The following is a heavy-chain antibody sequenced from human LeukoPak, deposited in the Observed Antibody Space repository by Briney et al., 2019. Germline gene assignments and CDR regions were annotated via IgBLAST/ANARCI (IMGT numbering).Heavy chain of an antibody. D-gene: IGHD5-24*01. V-gene: IGHV3-48*04. CDR3: AKEGRSLQTY. Sequence: SGGSLRLSCAASGFTFSSHSMNWVRQAPGKGLEWVSYISSSSSTIYYADSVKGRFTISRDNAKNSLYLQMNSLRVEDTAVYYCAKEGRSLQTYWGQGTLVTVSS. CDR1: GFTFSSHS. J-gene: IGHJ4*02. CDR2: ISSSSSTI.